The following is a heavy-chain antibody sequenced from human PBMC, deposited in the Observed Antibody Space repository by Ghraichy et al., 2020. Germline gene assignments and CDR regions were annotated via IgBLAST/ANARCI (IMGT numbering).Heavy chain of an antibody. CDR2: INPSGST. D-gene: IGHD6-13*01. J-gene: IGHJ2*01. CDR1: GGSFSGYY. CDR3: ARGSSIAAAKFDL. Sequence: SETLSLTCAVYGGSFSGYYWSWIRQPPGKGLEWIGEINPSGSTNYNPSLKSRVTISVDTSKNQFSLKLSSVTAADTAVYYCARGSSIAAAKFDLWGRGTLVTVSS. V-gene: IGHV4-34*01.